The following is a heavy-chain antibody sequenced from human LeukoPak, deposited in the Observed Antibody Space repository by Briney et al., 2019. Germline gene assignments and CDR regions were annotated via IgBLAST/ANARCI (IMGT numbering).Heavy chain of an antibody. CDR1: GFTFSASA. CDR3: IRWGSAP. V-gene: IGHV3-73*01. J-gene: IGHJ5*02. CDR2: IRSKGNNYAT. Sequence: PGGSLRLSCAASGFTFSASAIHWVRQASGKGLEWVGRIRSKGNNYATAYAASVKGRFTISRDDPMNTAYLQMNSLKTEDTAVYYCIRWGSAPWGQGTLVTVSS. D-gene: IGHD7-27*01.